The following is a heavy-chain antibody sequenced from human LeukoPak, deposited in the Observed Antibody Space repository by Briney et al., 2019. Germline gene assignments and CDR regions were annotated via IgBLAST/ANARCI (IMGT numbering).Heavy chain of an antibody. Sequence: SVKVSCKASGGTFSSYTISWVRQAPGQGHEWMGRIIPILGIANYAQKFQGRVTITADKSTSTAYMELSSLRSEDTAVYYCARGQSGWKEFDYWGQGTLVTVSS. D-gene: IGHD1-1*01. CDR2: IIPILGIA. J-gene: IGHJ4*02. CDR3: ARGQSGWKEFDY. CDR1: GGTFSSYT. V-gene: IGHV1-69*02.